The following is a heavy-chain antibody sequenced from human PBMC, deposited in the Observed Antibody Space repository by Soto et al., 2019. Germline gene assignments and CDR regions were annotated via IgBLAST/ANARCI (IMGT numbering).Heavy chain of an antibody. J-gene: IGHJ5*02. V-gene: IGHV4-39*07. D-gene: IGHD2-8*01. Sequence: SETLSLTCTVSGGSISSSPYYWGWVRQPPGKGLEWIGEINHSGSTNYNPSLKSRVTISVDTSKNQFSLKLSSVTAADTAVYYCARPSMLSWGQGTLVTVSS. CDR3: ARPSMLS. CDR2: INHSGST. CDR1: GGSISSSPYY.